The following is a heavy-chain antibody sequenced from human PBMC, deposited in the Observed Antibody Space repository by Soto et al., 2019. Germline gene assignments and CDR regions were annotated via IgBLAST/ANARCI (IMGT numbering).Heavy chain of an antibody. Sequence: QVQLVESGGGVVQPGRSLRLSCAASGFTFSSYGMYWVRQAPGKGLEWVAVISYDGSNIYYADSVKGRFTISRDNSKNTLYLQMNSLRAEDTAVYSCAKDSFFWGSGWDLNGMDVWGQGTTVTVSS. CDR2: ISYDGSNI. D-gene: IGHD6-19*01. V-gene: IGHV3-30*18. J-gene: IGHJ6*02. CDR1: GFTFSSYG. CDR3: AKDSFFWGSGWDLNGMDV.